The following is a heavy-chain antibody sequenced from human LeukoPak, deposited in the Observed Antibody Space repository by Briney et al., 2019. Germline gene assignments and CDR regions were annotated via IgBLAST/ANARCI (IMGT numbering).Heavy chain of an antibody. CDR3: ARGGMAMDAFDI. D-gene: IGHD5-24*01. Sequence: ASVKVSCKASGYTFTSYDINWVRQATGQGLEWMGWMNPNSGNTGYAQKFQGRVTITRNTSISTAYMELSSLRSEDTAVYYCARGGMAMDAFDIWGQGTMVTVSS. CDR2: MNPNSGNT. J-gene: IGHJ3*02. CDR1: GYTFTSYD. V-gene: IGHV1-8*03.